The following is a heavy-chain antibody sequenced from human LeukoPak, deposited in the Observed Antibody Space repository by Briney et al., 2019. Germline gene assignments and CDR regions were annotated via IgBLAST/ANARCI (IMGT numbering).Heavy chain of an antibody. CDR3: ATTAMSTEDY. CDR2: IYFSGST. V-gene: IGHV4-39*01. Sequence: SETLSLTCTVSGDSISSSSYYWGWIRQPPGKGLEWIGSIYFSGSTYYNPSLESRVTISVDTSKNQFSLKLSSVTAADTAVYYCATTAMSTEDYWGQGTLVTVSS. CDR1: GDSISSSSYY. D-gene: IGHD5/OR15-5a*01. J-gene: IGHJ4*02.